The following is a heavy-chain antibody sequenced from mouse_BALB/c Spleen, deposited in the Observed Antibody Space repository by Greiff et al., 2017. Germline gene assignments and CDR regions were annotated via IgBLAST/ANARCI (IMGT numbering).Heavy chain of an antibody. V-gene: IGHV3-2*02. CDR1: GYSITSDYA. CDR3: ARGGWGYYFDY. D-gene: IGHD1-1*02. CDR2: ISYSGST. Sequence: VQLKQSGPGLVKPSQSLSLTCTVTGYSITSDYAWNWIRQFPGNKLEWMGYISYSGSTSYNPSLKSRISITRDTSKNQFFLQLNSVTTEDTATYYCARGGWGYYFDYWGQGTTLTVSS. J-gene: IGHJ2*01.